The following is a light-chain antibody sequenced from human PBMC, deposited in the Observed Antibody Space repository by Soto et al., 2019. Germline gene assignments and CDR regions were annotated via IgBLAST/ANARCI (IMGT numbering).Light chain of an antibody. V-gene: IGKV3-15*01. CDR3: QQYNKLRT. CDR1: QSISSN. Sequence: EIVMTQSPATLSVSPGETATLSCRASQSISSNLVWYQQKPGQAPRLLIYGASTRATGIPARFSGGGSGTEFTLTISSLQSEDFAVYYCQQYNKLRTFGQETKLEIK. CDR2: GAS. J-gene: IGKJ1*01.